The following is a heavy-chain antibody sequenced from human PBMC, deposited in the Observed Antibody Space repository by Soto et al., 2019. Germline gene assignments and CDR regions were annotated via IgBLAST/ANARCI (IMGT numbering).Heavy chain of an antibody. CDR3: AKSSPGRLLDFDY. D-gene: IGHD3-3*01. CDR2: INPNGGST. CDR1: ADTFTSYY. Sequence: ASVKVSCKAPADTFTSYYIHWVRQAPGHGLEWMGIINPNGGSTRFAQTFQGRITMTTDTSTSTVYMELRSLRSEDTATHYCAKSSPGRLLDFDYWGQGTLVTVSS. J-gene: IGHJ4*02. V-gene: IGHV1-46*01.